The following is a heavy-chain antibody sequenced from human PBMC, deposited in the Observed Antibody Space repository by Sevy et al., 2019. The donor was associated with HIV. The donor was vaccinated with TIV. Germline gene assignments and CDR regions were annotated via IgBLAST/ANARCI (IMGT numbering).Heavy chain of an antibody. J-gene: IGHJ6*02. CDR2: INSDSGVT. CDR3: ARLTTQPTSDLYGLDV. V-gene: IGHV1-2*02. CDR1: GYIFSDYY. D-gene: IGHD4-17*01. Sequence: ASVKVSCKASGYIFSDYYIHWVRQAPGQGLEWMAWINSDSGVTNYAQRFQGEVTVTRDTSLRTAYLELTSLKSNDTAIYYCARLTTQPTSDLYGLDVWGQGTTVTVSS.